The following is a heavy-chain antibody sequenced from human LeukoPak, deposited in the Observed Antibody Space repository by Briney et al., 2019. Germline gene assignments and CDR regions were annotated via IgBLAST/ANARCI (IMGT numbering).Heavy chain of an antibody. CDR1: GFTFSDYY. CDR3: ARFCSGGSCFYN. CDR2: ISSSGSTI. Sequence: GGSLRLSCAASGFTFSDYYMGWIRQAPGKGLKWVSYISSSGSTIYYADSVKGRFTISRDNAKNSLYLQMNSLRAEDTAVYYCARFCSGGSCFYNWGQGTLVTVSS. V-gene: IGHV3-11*01. D-gene: IGHD2-15*01. J-gene: IGHJ4*02.